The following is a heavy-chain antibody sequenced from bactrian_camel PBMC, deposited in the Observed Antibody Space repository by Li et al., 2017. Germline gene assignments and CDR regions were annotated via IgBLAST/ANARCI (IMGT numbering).Heavy chain of an antibody. CDR1: GFTFSTYA. CDR3: ATDLSEI. J-gene: IGHJ4*01. V-gene: IGHV3S31*01. Sequence: VQLVESGGGLVQPGGSLRLPCAASGFTFSTYAMGWVRQSPGKGLEWVSGINSCGGSTYYADSVKGRFTISRDNAKNTLYLQMNSLKTEDTAVYYCATDLSEIWGQGTQVTVS. CDR2: INSCGGST. D-gene: IGHD4*01.